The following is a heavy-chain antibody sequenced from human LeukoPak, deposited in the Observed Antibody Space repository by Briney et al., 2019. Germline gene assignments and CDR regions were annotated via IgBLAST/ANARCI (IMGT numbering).Heavy chain of an antibody. CDR1: GYTFTSYC. Sequence: ASVKVSCKASGYTFTSYCMHWVRQAPGQGLEWMGWINPNSGGTNYAQKFQGRVTMTRDTSISTAYMELSRLRSDDTAIYYCAREWARSAGTDYWGQGTLVTVSS. J-gene: IGHJ4*02. D-gene: IGHD6-13*01. V-gene: IGHV1-2*02. CDR2: INPNSGGT. CDR3: AREWARSAGTDY.